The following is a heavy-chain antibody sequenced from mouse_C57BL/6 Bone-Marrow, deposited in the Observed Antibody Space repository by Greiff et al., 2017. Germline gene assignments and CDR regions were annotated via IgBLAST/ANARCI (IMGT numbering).Heavy chain of an antibody. V-gene: IGHV1-64*01. CDR3: ARSYDYDDYTMDN. CDR2: MHPNGGSP. D-gene: IGHD2-4*01. Sequence: QVQLQQPGAELVKPGASVKLSCKASGYTFTNYWMHWVKQRPGQGLEWIGMMHPNGGSPDYNEKFKSEATLSVDKSSRTAYMELSSLTSADSAFYYCARSYDYDDYTMDNWGQETSVTVSS. CDR1: GYTFTNYW. J-gene: IGHJ4*01.